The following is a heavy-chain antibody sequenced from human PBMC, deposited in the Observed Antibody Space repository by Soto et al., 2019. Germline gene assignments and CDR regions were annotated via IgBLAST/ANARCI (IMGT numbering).Heavy chain of an antibody. CDR3: ATYQDPYYYGMDV. CDR2: IYPIDSDT. D-gene: IGHD2-2*01. J-gene: IGHJ6*02. Sequence: GESLKISCKGSGYIFTTYWIGWVRQMPGKGLEWMGIIYPIDSDTKYSPSFEGQVTVSVDKSISTAYLQWSSLKASDTAMYYCATYQDPYYYGMDVWGQGTTVTVSS. CDR1: GYIFTTYW. V-gene: IGHV5-51*01.